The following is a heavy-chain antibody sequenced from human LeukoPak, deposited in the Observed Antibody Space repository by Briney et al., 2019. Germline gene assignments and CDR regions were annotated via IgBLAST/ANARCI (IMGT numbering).Heavy chain of an antibody. CDR3: ARTWNIVLMVYAPPYGMDV. CDR2: IIPIFGTA. Sequence: SVRVSCKASGGTFSSYAISWVRQAPGQGLEWMGGIIPIFGTANYAQKFQGRVTITADESTSTAYMELSSLRSEDTAVYYCARTWNIVLMVYAPPYGMDVWGQGTTVTVSS. CDR1: GGTFSSYA. V-gene: IGHV1-69*13. J-gene: IGHJ6*02. D-gene: IGHD2-8*01.